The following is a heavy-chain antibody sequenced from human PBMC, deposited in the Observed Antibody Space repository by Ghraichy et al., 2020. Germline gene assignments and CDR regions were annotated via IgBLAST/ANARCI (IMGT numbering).Heavy chain of an antibody. V-gene: IGHV4-30-2*01. CDR3: ARGVAARLDY. Sequence: LSLTCAVSGGSISSGGYSWSWIRQPPGKGLEWIGYIYHSGSTYYNPSLKSRVTISVDRSKNQFSLKLSSVTAADTAVYYCARGVAARLDYWGQGTLVTVSS. CDR1: GGSISSGGYS. D-gene: IGHD6-6*01. CDR2: IYHSGST. J-gene: IGHJ4*02.